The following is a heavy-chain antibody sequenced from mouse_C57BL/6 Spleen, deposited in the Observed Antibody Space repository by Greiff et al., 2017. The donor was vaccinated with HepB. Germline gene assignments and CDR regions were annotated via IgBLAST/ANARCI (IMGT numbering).Heavy chain of an antibody. Sequence: QVQLQHPGPELVKPGASVKLSCKASGYTFTSYDINWVKQRPGQGLEWIGWIYPRDGSTKYNEKFKGKATLTVATSSSTAYMELHSLTSEDSAVYFCAREKDLYYGNCLDYWGQGTTLTVSS. V-gene: IGHV1-85*01. J-gene: IGHJ2*01. CDR3: AREKDLYYGNCLDY. CDR1: GYTFTSYD. CDR2: IYPRDGST. D-gene: IGHD2-1*01.